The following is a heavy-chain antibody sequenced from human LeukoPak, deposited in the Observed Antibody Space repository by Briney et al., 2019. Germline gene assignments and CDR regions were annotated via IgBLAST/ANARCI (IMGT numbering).Heavy chain of an antibody. CDR2: IIPIFGTA. V-gene: IGHV1-69*05. CDR1: GYTFSSYA. CDR3: ARAEGPNTAMVGY. Sequence: GASVKVSCKASGYTFSSYAISWVRQAPGQGLEWMGRIIPIFGTANYAQKFQGRVTITTDESTSTAYMELSSLRSEDTAVYYCARAEGPNTAMVGYWGQGTLVTVSS. D-gene: IGHD5-18*01. J-gene: IGHJ4*02.